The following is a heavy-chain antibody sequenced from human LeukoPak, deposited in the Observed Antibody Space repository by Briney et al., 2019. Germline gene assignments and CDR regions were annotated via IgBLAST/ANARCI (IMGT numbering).Heavy chain of an antibody. V-gene: IGHV3-74*01. CDR3: IRHYAY. D-gene: IGHD4-17*01. J-gene: IGHJ4*02. Sequence: GGSLRLSCEGSGFKFFTFAMHWVRQVPGKGLVWVSRINLDGSSAVYADSVKGRFTISRDNAKNTLFLQMNSLRGEDTAVYYCIRHYAYWGQGPLVTVPP. CDR2: INLDGSSA. CDR1: GFKFFTFA.